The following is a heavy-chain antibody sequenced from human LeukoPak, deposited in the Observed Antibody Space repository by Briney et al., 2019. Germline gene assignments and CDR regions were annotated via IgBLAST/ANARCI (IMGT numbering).Heavy chain of an antibody. CDR3: ARGRPGDY. CDR2: INPNSGGT. Sequence: AASVKLSCEASGYTFTGYYMHWVRQAPGQGLEWIARINPNSGGTNYARKLQGRVTITSDTSISTAYMQLSRLRSDDTAVYYCARGRPGDYWGQGTLVTVSS. V-gene: IGHV1-2*06. J-gene: IGHJ4*02. CDR1: GYTFTGYY. D-gene: IGHD3-10*01.